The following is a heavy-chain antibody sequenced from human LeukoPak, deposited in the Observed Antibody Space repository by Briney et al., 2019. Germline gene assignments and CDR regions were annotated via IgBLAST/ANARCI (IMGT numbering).Heavy chain of an antibody. J-gene: IGHJ4*02. D-gene: IGHD2-21*01. CDR3: ARVGFVVNHADY. V-gene: IGHV4-61*02. CDR2: IYTSGST. CDR1: GGSISSGSYY. Sequence: SETLSLTCTVSGGSISSGSYYWSWIRQPAGKGLEWIGRIYTSGSTYYNPSLKSRVTISVDTSKNQFSLKLSSVTAADTAVYYCARVGFVVNHADYWGQGTLVTVSS.